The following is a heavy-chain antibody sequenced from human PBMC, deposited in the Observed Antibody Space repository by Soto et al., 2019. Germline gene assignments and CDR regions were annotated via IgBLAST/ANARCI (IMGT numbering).Heavy chain of an antibody. V-gene: IGHV4-39*01. CDR1: GGPISSSSYY. Sequence: SETLSLTCSVSGGPISSSSYYCGWIRQAPGKGLEWLATIYYTGYTYHNPSLKSHVTISVDTSKDQFSLELTSVTAADTALYYCARSAIATHWFFDLWGRGTLVTVSS. J-gene: IGHJ2*01. CDR2: IYYTGYT. D-gene: IGHD5-18*01. CDR3: ARSAIATHWFFDL.